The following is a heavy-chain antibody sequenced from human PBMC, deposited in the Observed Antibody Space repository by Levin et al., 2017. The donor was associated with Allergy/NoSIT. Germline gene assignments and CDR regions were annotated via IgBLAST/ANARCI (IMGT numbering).Heavy chain of an antibody. CDR1: GFTLSSDA. CDR3: AKDARGFSGYEPHNWFDP. J-gene: IGHJ5*02. V-gene: IGHV3-23*01. Sequence: GGSLRLSCAASGFTLSSDAMSWVRQAPGKGLEWVSAISGSAGSTYYADSVKGRFTISRDNSKNTLYLQMNSLRAEDTALYFCAKDARGFSGYEPHNWFDPWGQGTLVTVSS. D-gene: IGHD5-12*01. CDR2: ISGSAGST.